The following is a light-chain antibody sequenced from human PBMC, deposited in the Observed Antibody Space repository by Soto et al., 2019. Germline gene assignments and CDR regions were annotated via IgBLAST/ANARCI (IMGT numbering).Light chain of an antibody. CDR2: EVS. J-gene: IGLJ2*01. CDR1: SRDVGGYNY. CDR3: SSYTSSSTRV. V-gene: IGLV2-14*01. Sequence: QSALTQPASVSGSPGQSITISCTGTSRDVGGYNYVSWYQQHPGKAPKLMIYEVSNRPSGVSNRFSCSKSGNTASLTISGLQAEDEADYYCSSYTSSSTRVFGGGTKLTVL.